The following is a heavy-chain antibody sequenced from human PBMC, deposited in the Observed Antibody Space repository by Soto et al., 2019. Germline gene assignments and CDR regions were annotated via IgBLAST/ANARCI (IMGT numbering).Heavy chain of an antibody. CDR3: ARDRIVGSGEKYDFWSGYCPYYYYGMDV. CDR1: GGSISSYY. J-gene: IGHJ6*02. CDR2: IYYSGST. V-gene: IGHV4-59*01. D-gene: IGHD3-3*01. Sequence: SETLSLTCTVSGGSISSYYWSWSRQPPGKGLEWIGYIYYSGSTNYNPSLKSRVTISVDTSKNQFSLKLSSVTAADTAVYYCARDRIVGSGEKYDFWSGYCPYYYYGMDVWGQGTTVTVSS.